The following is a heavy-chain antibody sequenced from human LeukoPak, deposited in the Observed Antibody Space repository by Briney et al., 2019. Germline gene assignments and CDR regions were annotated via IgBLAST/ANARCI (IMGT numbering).Heavy chain of an antibody. V-gene: IGHV3-30*03. CDR3: ARDMAKKNTYYYDSSGSPDY. CDR2: ISYDGSNK. D-gene: IGHD3-22*01. Sequence: PGGSLRLSCAASGFTVSSNDMSWVRQAPGKGLEWVAVISYDGSNKYYADSVKGRFTISRDNSKNTLYLQMNSLRAEDTAVYYCARDMAKKNTYYYDSSGSPDYWGQGTLVTVSS. CDR1: GFTVSSND. J-gene: IGHJ4*02.